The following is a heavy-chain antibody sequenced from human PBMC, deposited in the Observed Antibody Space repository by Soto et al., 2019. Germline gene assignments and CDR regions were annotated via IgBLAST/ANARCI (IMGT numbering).Heavy chain of an antibody. Sequence: QVQLQQWGAGLLKPSETLSLTCAVYGGSVSGSFWSWIRQPPGKGLEWLGEINHSGPTSYSPSLESRVTTSIDTSKNQFSLRMSSVTAADTAIYYCARRYCSDSYGSYFDYWGRGTLVTVSS. CDR3: ARRYCSDSYGSYFDY. CDR1: GGSVSGSF. CDR2: INHSGPT. D-gene: IGHD2-15*01. J-gene: IGHJ4*02. V-gene: IGHV4-34*02.